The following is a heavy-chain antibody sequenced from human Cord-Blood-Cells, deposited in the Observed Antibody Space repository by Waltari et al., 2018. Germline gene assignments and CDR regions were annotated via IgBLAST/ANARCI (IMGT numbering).Heavy chain of an antibody. CDR2: INPSGGST. Sequence: QVQLVQSGAEVKKPGASVKVSCKASGYTFTTYYMHWVRQAPGQGLEWMGIINPSGGSTSYAQKFQGRVTMTRDTSTSTVYMELSSLRSEDMAVYYCARFEPGIAAAGTTFDIWGQGTMVTVSS. J-gene: IGHJ3*02. CDR3: ARFEPGIAAAGTTFDI. CDR1: GYTFTTYY. V-gene: IGHV1-46*01. D-gene: IGHD6-13*01.